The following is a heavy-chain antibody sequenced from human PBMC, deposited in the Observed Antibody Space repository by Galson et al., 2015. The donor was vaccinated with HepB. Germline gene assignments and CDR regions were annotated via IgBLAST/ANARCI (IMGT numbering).Heavy chain of an antibody. CDR1: GYVFISYG. V-gene: IGHV1-18*01. CDR2: ISGLNGNT. Sequence: SGAEVKKPGASVKVSCKASGYVFISYGMSWVRQAPGQGLEWIGWISGLNGNTNYEQKFQGRLTLTTGASTRTAYMELRSLRSEDTAVYYCARGGGISWFDPWGQGTLVTVSS. D-gene: IGHD1-1*01. CDR3: ARGGGISWFDP. J-gene: IGHJ5*02.